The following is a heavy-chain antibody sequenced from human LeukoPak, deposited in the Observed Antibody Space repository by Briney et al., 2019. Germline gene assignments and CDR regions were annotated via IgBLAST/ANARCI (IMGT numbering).Heavy chain of an antibody. J-gene: IGHJ6*02. CDR3: ARGHYDSSGYYHYYYGMDV. D-gene: IGHD3-22*01. CDR1: GGSISSSSYY. CDR2: IYYSGST. Sequence: PSETLSLTCTVSGGSISSSSYYWGWIRQPPGKGLEWIGSIYYSGSTYYNPSLKSRVTISVDTSKNQFSLKLSSVTAADTAVYYCARGHYDSSGYYHYYYGMDVWGQGTTVTVSS. V-gene: IGHV4-39*07.